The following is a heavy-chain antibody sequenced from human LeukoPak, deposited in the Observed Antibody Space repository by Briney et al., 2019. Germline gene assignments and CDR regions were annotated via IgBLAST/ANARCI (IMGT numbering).Heavy chain of an antibody. CDR2: IFTSGSP. CDR1: GGSISSYY. J-gene: IGHJ4*02. V-gene: IGHV4-4*07. Sequence: SETLSLTCTVSGGSISSYYWTWIRQPVGKGLEWLGRIFTSGSPTYNSSLESRLTISFDKSKNQFFLRLNSVTAADTAVYYCARDAHLGGMAFDYWAREPWSPSPQ. CDR3: ARDAHLGGMAFDY. D-gene: IGHD2-8*01.